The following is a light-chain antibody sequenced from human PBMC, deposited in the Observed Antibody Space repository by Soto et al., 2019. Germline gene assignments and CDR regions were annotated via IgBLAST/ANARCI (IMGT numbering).Light chain of an antibody. J-gene: IGKJ4*01. CDR2: VAS. V-gene: IGKV3-11*01. CDR3: QQRSDWPPLT. Sequence: FSLSSFALSVTPGERATRSCRASQSINNSLAWYQQKPGQAPRLLIYVASNRATGIPARFSGSGSGTDFTLTISSLEPEDFALYYCQQRSDWPPLTFGGGTKVDVK. CDR1: QSINNS.